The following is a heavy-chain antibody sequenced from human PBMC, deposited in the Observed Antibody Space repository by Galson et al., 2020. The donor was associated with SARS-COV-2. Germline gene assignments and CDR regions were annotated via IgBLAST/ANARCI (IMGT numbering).Heavy chain of an antibody. CDR2: FIPMFDTA. CDR3: TRDYYYDSSGYYDGGSDAFDI. V-gene: IGHV1-69*08. Sequence: SVKVSCKASGGTFSSHTITWVRQAPGQGLEWMGRFIPMFDTAHYAQKLQGRLTITADKSTSTAYMELRSLRSEDMAVYYCTRDYYYDSSGYYDGGSDAFDIWGQGTMVTVSS. J-gene: IGHJ3*02. CDR1: GGTFSSHT. D-gene: IGHD3-22*01.